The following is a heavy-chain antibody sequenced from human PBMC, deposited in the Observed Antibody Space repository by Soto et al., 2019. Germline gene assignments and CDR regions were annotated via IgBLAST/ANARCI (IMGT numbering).Heavy chain of an antibody. CDR3: ARGEYYDSSGYYYVVLDY. Sequence: SQTLSLTCATSGDSVSSNSAAWNWIRQSPSRGLEWLGRTYYRSKWYNDYAVSVKSRITINPDTSKNQFSLQLNSVTPEDTAVYYCARGEYYDSSGYYYVVLDYWGQGTLVNVSS. J-gene: IGHJ4*02. V-gene: IGHV6-1*01. CDR2: TYYRSKWYN. D-gene: IGHD3-22*01. CDR1: GDSVSSNSAA.